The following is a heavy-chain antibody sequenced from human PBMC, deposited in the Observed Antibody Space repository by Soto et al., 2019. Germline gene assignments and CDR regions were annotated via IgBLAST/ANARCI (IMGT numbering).Heavy chain of an antibody. CDR2: SIPIFGTA. CDR1: GGTFSSYA. J-gene: IGHJ6*02. Sequence: QVQLVQSGAEVKKPGSSVKVSCKASGGTFSSYAISWVRQAPGQGLEWMGGSIPIFGTANYAQKCQGRVTITADESTSTAYMALSSLRSEDTAVYYCARDPTPGTYDYYYGMDVWGPGTTVTVSS. CDR3: ARDPTPGTYDYYYGMDV. D-gene: IGHD1-1*01. V-gene: IGHV1-69*01.